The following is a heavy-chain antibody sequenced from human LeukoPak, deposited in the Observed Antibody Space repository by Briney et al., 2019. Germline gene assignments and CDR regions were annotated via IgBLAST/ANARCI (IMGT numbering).Heavy chain of an antibody. D-gene: IGHD5-24*01. CDR1: GYTFTSYG. V-gene: IGHV1-2*02. J-gene: IGHJ4*02. CDR2: INPNSGGT. Sequence: GASVKVSCKASGYTFTSYGISWVRQAPGQGLEWMGWINPNSGGTNYAQKFQGRVTMTRDTSISTAYMELSRLRSDDTAVYYCARXXSRWLHHTSLFDYWGQGTLVTVSS. CDR3: ARXXSRWLHHTSLFDY.